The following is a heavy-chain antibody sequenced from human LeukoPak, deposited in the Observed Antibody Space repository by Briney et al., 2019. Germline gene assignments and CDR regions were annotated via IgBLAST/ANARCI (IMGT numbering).Heavy chain of an antibody. Sequence: GASVKVSCKASGYTLTGYYMHWVRQAPGQGLEWVGWINPNSGGTNYAKKFQGRVTMTRDTSISTAYMELSRLRSDDTAVYYCARDGELTGDKAFDYWGQGTLVTVSS. CDR1: GYTLTGYY. V-gene: IGHV1-2*02. CDR3: ARDGELTGDKAFDY. CDR2: INPNSGGT. J-gene: IGHJ4*02. D-gene: IGHD7-27*01.